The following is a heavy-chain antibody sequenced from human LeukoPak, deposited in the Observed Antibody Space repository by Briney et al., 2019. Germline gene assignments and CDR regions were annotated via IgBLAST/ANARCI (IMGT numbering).Heavy chain of an antibody. D-gene: IGHD3-10*01. CDR3: ARGGVTMVRGVSFPTNWFDP. J-gene: IGHJ5*02. CDR1: GYTFTSYD. Sequence: GASVKVSCKASGYTFTSYDINWVRQATGQGLEWMGWMNPNSGNTGYAQKFQGRVTMTRNTSISTAYMELSSLRSEDTAVYYCARGGVTMVRGVSFPTNWFDPWGQGTLVTVSS. V-gene: IGHV1-8*01. CDR2: MNPNSGNT.